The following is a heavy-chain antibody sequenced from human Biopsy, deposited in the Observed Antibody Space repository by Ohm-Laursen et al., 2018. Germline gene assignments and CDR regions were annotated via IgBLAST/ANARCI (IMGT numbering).Heavy chain of an antibody. V-gene: IGHV4-39*01. CDR2: IFYRGST. J-gene: IGHJ5*02. CDR1: GGSISNNNYY. CDR3: ARDYDTSGYYYVS. Sequence: SETLSLTCTVSGGSISNNNYYWGWIRQPPGKGLEWIGSIFYRGSTHYKPSLKSRVNISVDTPKNQLSLKLNSVTAADTAVYYCARDYDTSGYYYVSWGQGTLVTVSS. D-gene: IGHD3-22*01.